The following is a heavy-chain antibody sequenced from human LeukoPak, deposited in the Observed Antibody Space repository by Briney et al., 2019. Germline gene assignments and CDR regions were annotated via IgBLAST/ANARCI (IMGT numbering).Heavy chain of an antibody. CDR1: GYTFTKYY. J-gene: IGHJ5*02. Sequence: ASVTVSCKASGYTFTKYYMNWVRQAPGQGLEWMGIMHPTGDSTNYAQKFQGGVTLTRDTSTGTFYMELSSLTSEDTAVYYCARHDFDLPMIYSFFVHWGQGTLVTVSS. CDR2: MHPTGDST. CDR3: ARHDFDLPMIYSFFVH. V-gene: IGHV1-46*01. D-gene: IGHD3-3*01.